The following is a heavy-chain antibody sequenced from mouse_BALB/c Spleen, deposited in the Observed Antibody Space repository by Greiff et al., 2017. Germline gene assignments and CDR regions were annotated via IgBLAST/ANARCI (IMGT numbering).Heavy chain of an antibody. CDR3: ARDQSTATGLLGAMDY. Sequence: EVQLVESGGGLVQPGGSLKLSCAASGFTFSSYGMSWVRQTPDKRLELVATINSNGGSTYYPDSVKGRFTISRDNAKNTLYLQMSSLKSEDTAMYYCARDQSTATGLLGAMDYWGQGTSVTVSS. J-gene: IGHJ4*01. CDR1: GFTFSSYG. CDR2: INSNGGST. V-gene: IGHV5-6-3*01. D-gene: IGHD1-2*01.